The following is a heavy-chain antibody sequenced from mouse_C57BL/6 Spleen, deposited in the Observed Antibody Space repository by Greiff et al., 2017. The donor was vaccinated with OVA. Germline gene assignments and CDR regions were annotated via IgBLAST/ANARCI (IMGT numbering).Heavy chain of an antibody. D-gene: IGHD3-3*01. CDR1: GFSLTSYG. V-gene: IGHV2-2*01. CDR3: ARRGRENYYYAMDY. J-gene: IGHJ4*01. CDR2: IWRGGST. Sequence: VQLQESGPGLVQPSQSLSITCTVSGFSLTSYGVHWVRQSPGKGLEWLGVIWRGGSTDYNAAFISRLSISKDNSKSQVFFKMNSLQADDTAIYYCARRGRENYYYAMDYWGQGTSVTVSS.